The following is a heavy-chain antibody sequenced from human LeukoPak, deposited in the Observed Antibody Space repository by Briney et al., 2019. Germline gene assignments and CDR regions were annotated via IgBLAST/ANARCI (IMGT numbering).Heavy chain of an antibody. CDR2: INHSGST. CDR1: GGSFSGYY. Sequence: SETLSLTCAVYGGSFSGYYWSWIRQPPGKGLEWIGEINHSGSTNYNPSLKSRVTISVDTSKNQFSLKLSSVTAADTAVYYCAGEYQLLLYNWFDPWGQGTLVTVSS. CDR3: AGEYQLLLYNWFDP. D-gene: IGHD2-2*01. V-gene: IGHV4-34*01. J-gene: IGHJ5*02.